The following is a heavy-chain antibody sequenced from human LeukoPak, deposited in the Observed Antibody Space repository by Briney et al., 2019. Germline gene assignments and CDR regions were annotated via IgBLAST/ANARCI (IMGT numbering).Heavy chain of an antibody. D-gene: IGHD6-13*01. V-gene: IGHV3-23*01. Sequence: GGSLRLSCAASGFTFSSYAMSWVRQAPGKGLEWVSAISGSGGSTYYADSVKGRFTISRDNSKNTLYLQMNSLRAEDTAVYYCARSGRSWLYYFDYWGQGTLVTVSS. CDR3: ARSGRSWLYYFDY. CDR1: GFTFSSYA. CDR2: ISGSGGST. J-gene: IGHJ4*02.